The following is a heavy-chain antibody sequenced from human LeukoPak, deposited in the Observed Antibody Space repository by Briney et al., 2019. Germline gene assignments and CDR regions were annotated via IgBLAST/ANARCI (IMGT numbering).Heavy chain of an antibody. Sequence: SETLSLTCAVYGGSFSGNYWSWIRQPPGKGLEWIGEISHGGTSNYNPSLKGRITISVDTSKNQFSLKLSSVTAADTAVYYCARSPNYSSGYYSDDYWGQGTLVTVSS. V-gene: IGHV4-34*01. CDR3: ARSPNYSSGYYSDDY. D-gene: IGHD6-19*01. CDR2: ISHGGTS. CDR1: GGSFSGNY. J-gene: IGHJ4*02.